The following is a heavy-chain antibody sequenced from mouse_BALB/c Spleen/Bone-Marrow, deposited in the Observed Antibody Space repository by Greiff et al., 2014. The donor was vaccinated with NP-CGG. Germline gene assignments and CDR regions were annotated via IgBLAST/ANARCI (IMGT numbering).Heavy chain of an antibody. V-gene: IGHV5-6*01. D-gene: IGHD1-1*01. CDR3: ARPFTTVVATVFAY. Sequence: VQLQQSGGDLVEPGGSLKLSCAASGFTFSGFGMSWVRQSPDKRLEWVATIGVGGTYTYYPDSVKGRFTISRDNAKNTLYLRMSSLKSEDTAMYYCARPFTTVVATVFAYWGQGTLVTVSA. J-gene: IGHJ3*01. CDR1: GFTFSGFG. CDR2: IGVGGTYT.